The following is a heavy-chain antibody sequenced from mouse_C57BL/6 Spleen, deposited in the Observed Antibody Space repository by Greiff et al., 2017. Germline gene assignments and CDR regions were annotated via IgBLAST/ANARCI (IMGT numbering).Heavy chain of an antibody. D-gene: IGHD2-4*01. CDR1: GYTFTSYW. V-gene: IGHV1-59*01. Sequence: QVQLQQPGAELVRPGTSVKLSCTASGYTFTSYWMHWVKQRPGQGLEWIGVIDPSDSYTNYNQKFKGKATLTVDTSSSTAYMQLSSLTSEDSAVYYCARSLGLRGFDYWGQGTTLTVSS. CDR2: IDPSDSYT. J-gene: IGHJ2*01. CDR3: ARSLGLRGFDY.